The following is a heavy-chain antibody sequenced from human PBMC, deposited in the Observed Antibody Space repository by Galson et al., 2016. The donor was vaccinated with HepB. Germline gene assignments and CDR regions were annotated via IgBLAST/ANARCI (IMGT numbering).Heavy chain of an antibody. CDR3: ARGEGRGRSFAPLGT. CDR1: GYTFTDYY. Sequence: SVKVSCKASGYTFTDYYMHWVRQAPGQGLEWMGWINPNSGGTNYAQGFQGRVTMTRDTSISTAYMELTRLRSDDTAVYYCARGEGRGRSFAPLGTWGQGTLVTVSS. V-gene: IGHV1-2*02. CDR2: INPNSGGT. D-gene: IGHD3-16*01. J-gene: IGHJ5*02.